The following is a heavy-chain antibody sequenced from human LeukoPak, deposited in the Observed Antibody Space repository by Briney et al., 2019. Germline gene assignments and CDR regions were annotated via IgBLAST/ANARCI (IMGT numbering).Heavy chain of an antibody. Sequence: GGSLRLSCAASGFTFSSYWMHWVRQAPGKGLVWVSRISGDGSSTTYADSVRGRFTISRDNAKNTLYLQMNSLRAEDTAVYYCTRGYSGSYRIDYWGQGSLVTVSS. CDR2: ISGDGSST. D-gene: IGHD1-26*01. CDR1: GFTFSSYW. CDR3: TRGYSGSYRIDY. V-gene: IGHV3-74*01. J-gene: IGHJ4*02.